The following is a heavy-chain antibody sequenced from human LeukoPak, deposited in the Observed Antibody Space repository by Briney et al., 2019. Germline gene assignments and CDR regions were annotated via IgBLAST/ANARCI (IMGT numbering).Heavy chain of an antibody. CDR2: ISSSSSYI. CDR1: GFTFRSYS. Sequence: GGSLRLSXAASGFTFRSYSMNWVRQAPGKGLEWVSSISSSSSYIYYADSVKGRFTISRDNAKNSLYLQMSSLRAEDTAVYYCARDAKIAVAAKTYYFDYWGQGTLVTVSS. J-gene: IGHJ4*02. V-gene: IGHV3-21*01. D-gene: IGHD6-19*01. CDR3: ARDAKIAVAAKTYYFDY.